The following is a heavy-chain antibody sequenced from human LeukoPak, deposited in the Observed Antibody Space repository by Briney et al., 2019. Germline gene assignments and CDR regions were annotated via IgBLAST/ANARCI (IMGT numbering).Heavy chain of an antibody. CDR1: GGSISSYY. D-gene: IGHD6-6*01. V-gene: IGHV4-59*01. Sequence: SEILSLTCTVSGGSISSYYWSWIRQPPGKGLEWIGYIYYSGSTNYNPSLKSRVTISVDTSKNQFSLKLSSVTAADTAVYYCARWGYSSSYNWFDPWGQGTLVTVSS. CDR3: ARWGYSSSYNWFDP. J-gene: IGHJ5*02. CDR2: IYYSGST.